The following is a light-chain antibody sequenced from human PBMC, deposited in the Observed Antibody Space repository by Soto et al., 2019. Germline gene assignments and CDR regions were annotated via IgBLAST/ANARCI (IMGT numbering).Light chain of an antibody. CDR3: QSYDTSLSGSV. V-gene: IGLV1-40*01. CDR1: SSNIGAGYD. J-gene: IGLJ3*02. Sequence: QSVLTQPTSVSGAPGQRVTISCTGSSSNIGAGYDVHWYQQLPRAAPKLLIYGSSNRPSGVPDRFSGSKSGTSASLAITGLQAEDEADYYCQSYDTSLSGSVFGGGTMLTVL. CDR2: GSS.